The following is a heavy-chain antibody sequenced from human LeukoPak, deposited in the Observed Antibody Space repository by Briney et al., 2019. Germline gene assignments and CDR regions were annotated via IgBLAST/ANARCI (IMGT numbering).Heavy chain of an antibody. CDR3: ARDIAVAGTLDY. CDR1: GGSFSGYY. CDR2: INHSGST. Sequence: PSETLSLTCAVYGGSFSGYYWSWIRQPPGKGLEWIGEINHSGSTNYNPSLKSRVTISVDTSKNQFSLKLSSVTAADTAVYYCARDIAVAGTLDYWGQGTLVTVSS. J-gene: IGHJ4*02. D-gene: IGHD6-19*01. V-gene: IGHV4-34*01.